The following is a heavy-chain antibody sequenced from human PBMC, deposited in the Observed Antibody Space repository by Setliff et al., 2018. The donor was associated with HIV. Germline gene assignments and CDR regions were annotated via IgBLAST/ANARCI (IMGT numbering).Heavy chain of an antibody. CDR3: ANLWEMGA. V-gene: IGHV3-7*01. D-gene: IGHD1-26*01. CDR2: IKEDGSEK. CDR1: GFTFNTYA. J-gene: IGHJ5*02. Sequence: GGSLRLSCAASGFTFNTYAMSWVRQAPGRGLECVANIKEDGSEKYYVDSVKGRLTISRDNARTSVYLEMRSLRVEDTAVYLCANLWEMGAWGQGTLVTVSS.